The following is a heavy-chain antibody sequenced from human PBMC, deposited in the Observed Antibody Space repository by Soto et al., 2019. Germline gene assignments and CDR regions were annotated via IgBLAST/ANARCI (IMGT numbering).Heavy chain of an antibody. D-gene: IGHD4-17*01. CDR2: IWNDGSTT. CDR1: GFSFSPSG. CDR3: ARDGGHYDVDY. V-gene: IGHV3-33*01. Sequence: LVESGGGVAQPGRSLRLSCATSGFSFSPSGMHWVRQAPGKGLEWVAIIWNDGSTTYYADSVKGRFTISRDNSKNTLDLPMNRLRDEDTAVYYCARDGGHYDVDYWGQGTLVTVAS. J-gene: IGHJ4*02.